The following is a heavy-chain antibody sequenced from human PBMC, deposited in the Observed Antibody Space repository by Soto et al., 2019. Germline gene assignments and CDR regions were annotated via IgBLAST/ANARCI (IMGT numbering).Heavy chain of an antibody. CDR2: ISAYNGNT. CDR3: ARDWYGSGSYYSNWFDP. CDR1: GYTFTSYG. D-gene: IGHD3-10*01. J-gene: IGHJ5*02. Sequence: ASVKVSCKASGYTFTSYGISWVRQAPGQGLEWMGWISAYNGNTNYAQKLQGRVTMTTDTSTSPAYMELRSLRSDDTAVYYCARDWYGSGSYYSNWFDPWGQGTLVTVSS. V-gene: IGHV1-18*01.